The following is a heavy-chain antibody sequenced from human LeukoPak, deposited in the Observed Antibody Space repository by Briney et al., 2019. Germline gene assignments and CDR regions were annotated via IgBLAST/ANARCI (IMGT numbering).Heavy chain of an antibody. J-gene: IGHJ3*02. V-gene: IGHV1-2*02. CDR3: ARDVPYYYDSSGSSDAFDI. CDR2: INPNSGGT. Sequence: GASLKVSCKAAGYTFTGYNMHWVRQAPGRGLEWMGWINPNSGGTNYAQKFQGRVTMTRDTSISTAYMELSRLRSDDTAVYYCARDVPYYYDSSGSSDAFDIWGQGTMVTVSS. CDR1: GYTFTGYN. D-gene: IGHD3-22*01.